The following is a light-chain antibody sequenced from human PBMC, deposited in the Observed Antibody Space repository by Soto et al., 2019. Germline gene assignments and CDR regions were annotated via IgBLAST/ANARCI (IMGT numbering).Light chain of an antibody. CDR3: QQYYSAPLT. CDR2: WAS. V-gene: IGKV4-1*01. J-gene: IGKJ4*01. CDR1: QSFLPTSTNKNY. Sequence: DIVMTQSPDSLAVSLGERATVNCKSSQSFLPTSTNKNYLAWFQQKPGQPPKLLIYWASTRESGVPDRFSGSGSGTDFTLTISSLQAEDVAVYYCQQYYSAPLTFGGGTKVEIK.